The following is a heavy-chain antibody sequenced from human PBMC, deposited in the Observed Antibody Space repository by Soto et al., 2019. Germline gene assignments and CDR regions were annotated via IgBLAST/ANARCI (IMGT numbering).Heavy chain of an antibody. D-gene: IGHD1-26*01. J-gene: IGHJ4*02. CDR2: ISGSGGTT. V-gene: IGHV3-23*01. Sequence: PGGSLRLSCAASGFTFGNYAMSWVRQAPGKGLEWVSSISGSGGTTYYADSVKGRFTISRDNSKNTLYLQMNSLRAEDTAVYYCARVDWAFSGSYLGFDYWGQGTLVTVSS. CDR3: ARVDWAFSGSYLGFDY. CDR1: GFTFGNYA.